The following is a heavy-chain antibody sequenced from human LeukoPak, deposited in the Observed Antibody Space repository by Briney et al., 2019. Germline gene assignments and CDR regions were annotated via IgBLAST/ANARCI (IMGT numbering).Heavy chain of an antibody. V-gene: IGHV4-34*01. CDR1: GGSFSGYY. CDR2: INHSGST. CDR3: ARRQRQRILWFGEFLGWFDY. D-gene: IGHD3-10*01. J-gene: IGHJ4*02. Sequence: SETLSLTCAVYGGSFSGYYWSWIRQPPGKGLEWIGEINHSGSTNYNPSLKSRVTISVDTSKNQFSLKLSSVTAADTAVYYCARRQRQRILWFGEFLGWFDYWGQGTLVTVSS.